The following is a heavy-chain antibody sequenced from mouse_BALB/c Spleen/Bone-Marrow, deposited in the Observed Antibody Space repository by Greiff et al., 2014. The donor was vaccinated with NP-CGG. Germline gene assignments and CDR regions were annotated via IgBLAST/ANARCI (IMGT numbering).Heavy chain of an antibody. CDR2: INPNSRTI. CDR1: GFDFSGYW. Sequence: EVQGVESGGGLVQPGGSLKLSCAASGFDFSGYWMTWVRQAPGKGLEWIGEINPNSRTINYKPSLKEKFIMPRDNAKNTLYLQMSKVRSEDTALYYCARNGYYGWMTYWGQGTLVTVSA. CDR3: ARNGYYGWMTY. D-gene: IGHD1-2*01. J-gene: IGHJ3*01. V-gene: IGHV4-1*02.